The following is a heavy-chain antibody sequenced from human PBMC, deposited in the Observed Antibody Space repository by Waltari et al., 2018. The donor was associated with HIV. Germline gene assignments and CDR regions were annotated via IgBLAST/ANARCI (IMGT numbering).Heavy chain of an antibody. J-gene: IGHJ4*02. CDR1: GHTLGLDS. V-gene: IGHV3-21*01. CDR3: ASGGPTGEYYFDY. D-gene: IGHD7-27*01. CDR2: ISSSSSYI. Sequence: EVQLVESGGCLVTPGGSLALSCAASGHTLGLDSMHRVRRAPGKGREWVSSISSSSSYIYYADSVKGRFTISRDNAKNSLYLQMNSLRAEDTAVYYCASGGPTGEYYFDYWGQGTLVTVSS.